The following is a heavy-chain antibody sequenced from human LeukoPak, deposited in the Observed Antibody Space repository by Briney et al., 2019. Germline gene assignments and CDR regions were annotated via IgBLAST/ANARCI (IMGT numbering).Heavy chain of an antibody. CDR2: FDPEDGET. CDR1: GYTLTELS. CDR3: ATRAGYYDSSGYLGY. V-gene: IGHV1-24*01. J-gene: IGHJ4*02. Sequence: ASVKVSCKVSGYTLTELSMHWVRQAPGKGLEWMGGFDPEDGETIYAQKFQGRVTMTEDTSTDTAYMELSSLRSEDTAVYYCATRAGYYDSSGYLGYWSQGTLVTVSS. D-gene: IGHD3-22*01.